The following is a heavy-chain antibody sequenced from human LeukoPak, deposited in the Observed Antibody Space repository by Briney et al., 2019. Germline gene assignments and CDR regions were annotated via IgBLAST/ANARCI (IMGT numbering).Heavy chain of an antibody. V-gene: IGHV3-30-3*01. Sequence: GGSLRLSCAASGFTFSSYAMHWVRQAPGKGLEWVAVISYDGSNKYYADSVKGRFTISRDNSKNTLYLQMNSLRAEDTAVYYCARLYYGSGSYPWGQGTLVTVSS. CDR1: GFTFSSYA. J-gene: IGHJ5*02. CDR3: ARLYYGSGSYP. CDR2: ISYDGSNK. D-gene: IGHD3-10*01.